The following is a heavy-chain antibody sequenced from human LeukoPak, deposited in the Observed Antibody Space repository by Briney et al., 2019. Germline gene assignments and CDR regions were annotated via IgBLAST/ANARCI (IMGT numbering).Heavy chain of an antibody. D-gene: IGHD2-15*01. CDR3: AKLGYCSGGSCYSPWFDP. J-gene: IGHJ5*02. CDR1: GGSISSYY. V-gene: IGHV4-59*01. CDR2: IYYSGST. Sequence: SETLSLTCTVSGGSISSYYWSWIRQPPGKGLGWIGYIYYSGSTNYNPSLKSRVTISVDTSKNQFSLKLSSVTAADTAVYYCAKLGYCSGGSCYSPWFDPWGQGTLVTVSS.